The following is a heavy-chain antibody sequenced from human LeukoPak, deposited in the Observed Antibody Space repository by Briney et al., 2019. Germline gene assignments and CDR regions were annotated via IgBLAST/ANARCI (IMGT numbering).Heavy chain of an antibody. CDR3: AKGGDGKIPFDN. V-gene: IGHV3-30*04. D-gene: IGHD5-24*01. Sequence: PGRSLRLSCSASGFTFSDYAMHWVRQAPGKGLEWVAMISSDGSQRHFGDSVRGRFTVSRDDSENTLFLQMNSLKTEDTALYFCAKGGDGKIPFDNWGQGTLVTVSS. CDR1: GFTFSDYA. CDR2: ISSDGSQR. J-gene: IGHJ4*02.